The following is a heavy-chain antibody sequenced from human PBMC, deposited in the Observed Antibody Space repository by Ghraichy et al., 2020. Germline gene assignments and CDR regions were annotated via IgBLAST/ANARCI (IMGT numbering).Heavy chain of an antibody. Sequence: SETLSLTCAVYGGSFSGYYWSWIRQPPGKGLEWIGEINHSGSTNYNPSLKSRVTISVDTSKNQFSLKLSSVTAADTAVYYCAREGVTIFGVVKSWFDPWGQGTLVTVSS. V-gene: IGHV4-34*01. D-gene: IGHD3-3*01. J-gene: IGHJ5*02. CDR2: INHSGST. CDR1: GGSFSGYY. CDR3: AREGVTIFGVVKSWFDP.